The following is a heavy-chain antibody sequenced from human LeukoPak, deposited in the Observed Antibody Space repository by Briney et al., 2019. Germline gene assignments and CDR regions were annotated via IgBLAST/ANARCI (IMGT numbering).Heavy chain of an antibody. V-gene: IGHV3-30*02. CDR3: AKGPRRIYYDSSGFNFDY. J-gene: IGHJ4*02. Sequence: GGSLRLSCAASGFTFSSYGMHWVRQAPGKGLEWVAFIRYDGSNKYYADSVKGRFTISRDNSKNTLYLQMNSLRAEDTAVYYCAKGPRRIYYDSSGFNFDYWGQGTLVTVSS. D-gene: IGHD3-22*01. CDR2: IRYDGSNK. CDR1: GFTFSSYG.